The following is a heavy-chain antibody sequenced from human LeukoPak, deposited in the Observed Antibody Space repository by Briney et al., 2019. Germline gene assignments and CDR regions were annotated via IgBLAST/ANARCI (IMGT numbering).Heavy chain of an antibody. V-gene: IGHV4-39*01. CDR3: ARVDYDFWSGYGNWFDP. D-gene: IGHD3-3*01. Sequence: SEALSLTCTVSGGSIRSSYYYWGWIRQPPGKGLEWIGSIYYSGSTYYNPSLKSRVTISVDTSKNQFSLKLSSVTAADTAVYYCARVDYDFWSGYGNWFDPWGQGTLVTVSS. CDR1: GGSIRSSYYY. CDR2: IYYSGST. J-gene: IGHJ5*02.